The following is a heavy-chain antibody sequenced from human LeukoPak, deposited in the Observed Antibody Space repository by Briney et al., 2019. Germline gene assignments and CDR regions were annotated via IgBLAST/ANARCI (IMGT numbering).Heavy chain of an antibody. D-gene: IGHD3-22*01. Sequence: SETLSLTCTVSGASISSYYWSWIRQPPGKGLEWIGDIYYSGSNKYNPSLKSRVTMSVDTSKNQFSLKLSSVTAADTAIYYCARENPSGYYNRPIDYWGQGTLVTVSS. J-gene: IGHJ4*02. CDR2: IYYSGSN. V-gene: IGHV4-59*01. CDR3: ARENPSGYYNRPIDY. CDR1: GASISSYY.